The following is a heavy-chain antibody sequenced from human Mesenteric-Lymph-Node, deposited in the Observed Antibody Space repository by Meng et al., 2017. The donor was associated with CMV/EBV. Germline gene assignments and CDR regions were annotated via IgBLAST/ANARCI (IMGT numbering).Heavy chain of an antibody. J-gene: IGHJ6*02. CDR2: IRYDGSNK. V-gene: IGHV3-30*02. D-gene: IGHD1-26*01. Sequence: GGSLRLSCAASGFTFSAYGIHWVRQAPGKGLEWVAFIRYDGSNKYYADSVKGRITISRDNSRNTLYLQINSLRGDDTAVYFCAKEYGSSMYSYGLDVWGLGTTVTVSS. CDR1: GFTFSAYG. CDR3: AKEYGSSMYSYGLDV.